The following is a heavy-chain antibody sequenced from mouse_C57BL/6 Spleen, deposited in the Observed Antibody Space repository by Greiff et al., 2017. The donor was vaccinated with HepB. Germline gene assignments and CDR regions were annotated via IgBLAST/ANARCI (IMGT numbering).Heavy chain of an antibody. CDR2: IHPNSGST. Sequence: QVQLQQSGAELVKPGASVKLSCKASGYTFTNYWVHWVKQRPGQGLEWIGMIHPNSGSTNYNEKFNNKATLTVDKSSSTAYMQLSSLTSEDSAVYYCARSLYGNYDWYFDVWGTGTTVTVSS. CDR3: ARSLYGNYDWYFDV. D-gene: IGHD2-1*01. V-gene: IGHV1-64*01. J-gene: IGHJ1*03. CDR1: GYTFTNYW.